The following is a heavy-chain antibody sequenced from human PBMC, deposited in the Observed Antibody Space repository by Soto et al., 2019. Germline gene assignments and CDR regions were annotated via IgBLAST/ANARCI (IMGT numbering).Heavy chain of an antibody. V-gene: IGHV4-34*01. J-gene: IGHJ5*02. CDR1: GGSFSGYD. CDR2: INHSGST. D-gene: IGHD2-2*01. Sequence: PSETLSLTCAVYGGSFSGYDGSWIRQPPGKGLEWIGEINHSGSTNYNPSLKSRVTISVDMSKNQFSLKLSSVTAADTAVYYCARGRIVVVPAARHNWFDPWGQGTLVTVSS. CDR3: ARGRIVVVPAARHNWFDP.